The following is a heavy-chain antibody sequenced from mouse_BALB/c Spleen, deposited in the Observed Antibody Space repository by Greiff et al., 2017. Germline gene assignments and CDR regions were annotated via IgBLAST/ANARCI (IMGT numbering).Heavy chain of an antibody. CDR2: IDPETGGT. Sequence: QVQLQQSGAELVRPGASVTLSCKASGYTFTDYEMHWVKQTPVHGLEWIGAIDPETGGTAYNQKFKGKATLTADKSSSTAYMELRSLTSEDSAVYYCTRYQGAYYRYSWFAYWGQGTLVTVSA. D-gene: IGHD2-14*01. J-gene: IGHJ3*01. V-gene: IGHV1-15*01. CDR1: GYTFTDYE. CDR3: TRYQGAYYRYSWFAY.